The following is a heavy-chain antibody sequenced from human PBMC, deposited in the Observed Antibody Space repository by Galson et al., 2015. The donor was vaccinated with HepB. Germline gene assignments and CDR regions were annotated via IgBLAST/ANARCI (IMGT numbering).Heavy chain of an antibody. Sequence: SVKVSCKASGYTFTSYAMHWVRQAPGQGLEWMGRINPNNGGTNYAQKFQGRVTMTRDTSISTAYMELSRLRSDDTAVYYCARDLTPVLRFLEWSGPGYWGQGTLVTVSS. V-gene: IGHV1-2*06. D-gene: IGHD3-3*01. CDR2: INPNNGGT. CDR3: ARDLTPVLRFLEWSGPGY. CDR1: GYTFTSYA. J-gene: IGHJ4*02.